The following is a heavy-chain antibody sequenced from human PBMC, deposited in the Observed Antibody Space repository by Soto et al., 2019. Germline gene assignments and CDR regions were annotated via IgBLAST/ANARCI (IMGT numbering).Heavy chain of an antibody. CDR2: IYHSGST. CDR1: GGSISSNKW. D-gene: IGHD2-2*01. J-gene: IGHJ6*02. V-gene: IGHV4-4*02. Sequence: SETLSLTCAVYGGSISSNKWWSRVRQPPGKGLEWIGEIYHSGSTNYNPSLKSRVTISLDKSKNQFSLKLTSVTAADSAVYYCARDDHIVVVPASLGAMDVWGQGTTVTVSS. CDR3: ARDDHIVVVPASLGAMDV.